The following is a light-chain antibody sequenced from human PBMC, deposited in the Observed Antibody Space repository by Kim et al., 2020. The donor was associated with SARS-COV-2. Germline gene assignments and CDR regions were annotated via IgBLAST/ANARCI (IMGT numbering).Light chain of an antibody. V-gene: IGLV2-11*01. Sequence: QSALTQPRSVSGSPGQPVTIPCTGTSSDVGGYNYVSWYQQHPGKAPKLMIYDVSKRPSGVPDRFSGSKSGNTASLTISGLQAEDEADYYCCSYAGSYTLVFGGGTQLTVL. CDR1: SSDVGGYNY. J-gene: IGLJ3*02. CDR2: DVS. CDR3: CSYAGSYTLV.